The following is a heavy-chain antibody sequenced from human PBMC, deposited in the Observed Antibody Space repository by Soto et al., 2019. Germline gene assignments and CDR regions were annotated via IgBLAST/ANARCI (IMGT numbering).Heavy chain of an antibody. CDR2: IPSRGRP. V-gene: IGHV4-30-4*01. J-gene: IGHJ5*02. D-gene: IGHD5-12*01. CDR3: ARDTYSGYDFGL. Sequence: SETLSLTCSVSGASIAGGSYYWSWVRQPPGKGLEWIGYIPSRGRPFYNPSLTSRGTISADTSKNQLSLQLTSVTAADTAVYYCARDTYSGYDFGLWGQGTLVTVSS. CDR1: GASIAGGSYY.